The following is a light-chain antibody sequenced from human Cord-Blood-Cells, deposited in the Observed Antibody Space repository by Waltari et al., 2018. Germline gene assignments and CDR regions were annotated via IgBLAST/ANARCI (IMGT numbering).Light chain of an antibody. CDR2: DFS. V-gene: IGLV2-11*01. J-gene: IGLJ3*02. CDR3: CSYAGSYTWV. CDR1: SSAVGGYNY. Sequence: QSALTPPRSVSGSPGQSVTIPCTVPSSAVGGYNYVPWYQQHPGKAPKLMIYDFSKRPSGVPDRFSGSKSGNTASLTISGLQAEDEADYYCCSYAGSYTWVFGGGTKLTVL.